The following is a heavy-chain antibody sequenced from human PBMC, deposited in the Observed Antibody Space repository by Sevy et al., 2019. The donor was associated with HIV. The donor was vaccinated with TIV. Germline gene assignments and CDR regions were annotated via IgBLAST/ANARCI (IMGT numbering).Heavy chain of an antibody. CDR1: GFIFSSYV. CDR2: ISGSGGST. Sequence: GGSLRLSCAASGFIFSSYVMSWVRQAPGKGLEWVSTISGSGGSTYYADSVKGRFTISRDNAKNSLYLQMNSLRAEDTAVYYCARGLSSGRFLEWRIEPNYYYYGMDVWGQGTTVTVSS. J-gene: IGHJ6*02. CDR3: ARGLSSGRFLEWRIEPNYYYYGMDV. V-gene: IGHV3-23*01. D-gene: IGHD3-3*01.